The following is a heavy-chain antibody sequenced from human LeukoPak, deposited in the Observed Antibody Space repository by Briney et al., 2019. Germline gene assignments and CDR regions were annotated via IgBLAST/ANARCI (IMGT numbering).Heavy chain of an antibody. CDR3: ARGPEGRITIFGVVIYNWFDP. CDR2: IIPIFGTA. Sequence: SVKVSCKASGGTFSTYAISWVRQAPGQGLEWMGGIIPIFGTANYAQKYQGRVTITADESTSTAYMELSSLRSEDTAVYYCARGPEGRITIFGVVIYNWFDPWGQGTLVTASS. V-gene: IGHV1-69*13. D-gene: IGHD3-3*01. J-gene: IGHJ5*02. CDR1: GGTFSTYA.